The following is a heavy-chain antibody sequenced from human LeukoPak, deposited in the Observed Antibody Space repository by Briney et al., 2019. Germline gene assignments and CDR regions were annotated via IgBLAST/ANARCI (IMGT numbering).Heavy chain of an antibody. V-gene: IGHV4-39*07. D-gene: IGHD2-8*01. CDR2: IYHSGET. J-gene: IGHJ5*02. CDR3: AETNTQDWFDP. Sequence: SETLSLTCRVSGGSISSTSYYWGWIRQPPGKGLEWIASIYHSGETFYNPSLESRVAISVDTSNNEVFLDLYSVAAADTAMYYCAETNTQDWFDPWGRGTLVTVSS. CDR1: GGSISSTSYY.